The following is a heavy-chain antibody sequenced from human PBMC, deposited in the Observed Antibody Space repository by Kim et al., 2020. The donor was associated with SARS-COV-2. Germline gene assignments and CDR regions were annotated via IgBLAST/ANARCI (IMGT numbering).Heavy chain of an antibody. V-gene: IGHV3-21*04. J-gene: IGHJ4*02. D-gene: IGHD5-12*01. Sequence: VQGRFTTSRDNAKNSLYLQMNSLRAEDTAVYYCARGEKRWLQLYYFDYWGQGTLVTVSS. CDR3: ARGEKRWLQLYYFDY.